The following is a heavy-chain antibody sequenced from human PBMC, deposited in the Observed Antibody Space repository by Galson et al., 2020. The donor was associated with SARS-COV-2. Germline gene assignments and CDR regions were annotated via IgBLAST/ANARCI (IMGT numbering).Heavy chain of an antibody. D-gene: IGHD3-3*01. CDR1: GGSISSSSYY. CDR3: ARVEGGVTIFGVVR. J-gene: IGHJ4*02. V-gene: IGHV4-39*07. Sequence: SETLSLTCTVSGGSISSSSYYWGWIRQPPGKGLEWIGSIYYSGSTYYNPSLKSRVTISVDTSKNQFSLKLSSVTAADTAVYYCARVEGGVTIFGVVRWGQGTLVTVSS. CDR2: IYYSGST.